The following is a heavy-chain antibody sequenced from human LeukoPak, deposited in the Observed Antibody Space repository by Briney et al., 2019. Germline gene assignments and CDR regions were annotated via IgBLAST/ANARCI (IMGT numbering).Heavy chain of an antibody. D-gene: IGHD2-21*01. V-gene: IGHV3-23*01. CDR3: AKGGYCGGDCYRSPNWFDP. J-gene: IGHJ5*02. Sequence: GGSLRLSCAASGLTFTNYVMSWVRQAPGKGLEWVSSISGSGTSTYYADSVKGRFTISRDNSKNTLYLQMNSLRAEDTAVYYCAKGGYCGGDCYRSPNWFDPWGQGTLVTVSS. CDR2: ISGSGTST. CDR1: GLTFTNYV.